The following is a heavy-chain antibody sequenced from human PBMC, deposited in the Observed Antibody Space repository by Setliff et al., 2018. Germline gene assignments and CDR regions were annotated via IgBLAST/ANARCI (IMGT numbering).Heavy chain of an antibody. V-gene: IGHV3-23*01. Sequence: GGSLRLSCAASGFTFSSYAMSWVRQAPGKEPEWVSTITDSGRTTYYGPSLRGRFTISRDNSRNTLYLQMNSLRAEDAAIYYCARRGGTAGARAFDIWGQETMVTVSS. J-gene: IGHJ3*02. CDR2: ITDSGRTT. CDR3: ARRGGTAGARAFDI. CDR1: GFTFSSYA. D-gene: IGHD2-8*02.